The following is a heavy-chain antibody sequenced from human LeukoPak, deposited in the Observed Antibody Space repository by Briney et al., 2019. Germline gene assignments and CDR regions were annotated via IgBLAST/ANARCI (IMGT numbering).Heavy chain of an antibody. J-gene: IGHJ4*02. CDR1: GFAFSTYA. Sequence: GGSLRLSCAASGFAFSTYAMSWVRQAPGKGLEWVSATSGNGAKTYYADSVKGRFTISRDNSKNTLFLQMNSLRVEDTAIYYCARDKIVGATNFDYWGQGTLVTVSS. V-gene: IGHV3-23*01. CDR2: TSGNGAKT. D-gene: IGHD1-26*01. CDR3: ARDKIVGATNFDY.